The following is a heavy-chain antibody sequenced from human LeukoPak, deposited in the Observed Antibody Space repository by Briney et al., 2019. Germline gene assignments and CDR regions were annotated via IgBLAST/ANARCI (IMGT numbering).Heavy chain of an antibody. J-gene: IGHJ4*02. V-gene: IGHV1-69*04. CDR3: ARDGDGELTTRECVY. D-gene: IGHD4-17*01. Sequence: GASMKVSCRASGGTFSSYAISWVRQAPGQGLEWMGRIIPILGIANYAQKFQGRVTITADKSTSTAYMELSSLRSEDTAVYYCARDGDGELTTRECVYWGQGTLVTVSS. CDR2: IIPILGIA. CDR1: GGTFSSYA.